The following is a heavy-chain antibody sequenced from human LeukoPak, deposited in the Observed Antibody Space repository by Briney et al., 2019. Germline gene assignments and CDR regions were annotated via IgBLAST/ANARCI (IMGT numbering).Heavy chain of an antibody. V-gene: IGHV3-23*01. CDR2: ISGSGGST. Sequence: PGGSLRLSCAASGFTFSSYAMSWVRQAPGKGLEWVSAISGSGGSTYYADSVKGRFTISRDNSKNTLYLQMNSLRAEDTAVYYCAILCTHPLYYYDSSGYSTPFDYWGQETLVTVSS. CDR1: GFTFSSYA. D-gene: IGHD3-22*01. J-gene: IGHJ4*02. CDR3: AILCTHPLYYYDSSGYSTPFDY.